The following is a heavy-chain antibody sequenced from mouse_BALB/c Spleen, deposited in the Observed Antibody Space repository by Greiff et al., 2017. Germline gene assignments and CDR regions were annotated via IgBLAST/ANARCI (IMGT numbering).Heavy chain of an antibody. CDR3: TRWVYYDGFAY. J-gene: IGHJ3*01. CDR2: IYPGNSDT. D-gene: IGHD2-4*01. V-gene: IGHV1-5*01. CDR1: GYSFTSYW. Sequence: EVQLQQSGTVLARPGASVKMSCKASGYSFTSYWMHWVKQRPGQGLEWIGAIYPGNSDTSYNQKFKGKAKLTAVTSASTAYMALSSLTNEDSAVYYCTRWVYYDGFAYWGQGTLVTVSA.